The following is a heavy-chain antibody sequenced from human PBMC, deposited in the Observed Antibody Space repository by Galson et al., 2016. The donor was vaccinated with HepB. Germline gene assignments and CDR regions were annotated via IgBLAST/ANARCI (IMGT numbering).Heavy chain of an antibody. V-gene: IGHV1-3*01. J-gene: IGHJ3*02. Sequence: SVQVSCKASGYTFISYGIHWVRQAPGQRLEWMGIINAGNGDTKSSQQFQGRVTIARDTSASTASMDLTGLSSEDTAVYYCARADSNYDYVWGSYGSARGFDIWGQGTMVTVSS. CDR3: ARADSNYDYVWGSYGSARGFDI. CDR2: INAGNGDT. CDR1: GYTFISYG. D-gene: IGHD3-16*02.